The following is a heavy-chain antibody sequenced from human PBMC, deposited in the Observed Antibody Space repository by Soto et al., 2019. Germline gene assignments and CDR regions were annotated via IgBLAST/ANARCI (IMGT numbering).Heavy chain of an antibody. V-gene: IGHV3-30*18. D-gene: IGHD2-15*01. J-gene: IGHJ6*02. CDR2: ISYDGSNK. CDR1: VFSLSSYG. CDR3: AKDGYCSGGSCYHYYYGMDV. Sequence: GTHRLTCSASVFSLSSYGMHWACQTRDRGLEWVVVISYDGSNKYYADSVKGRFTISRDYSKNTLYLQMNSLRAEDTAVYYCAKDGYCSGGSCYHYYYGMDVWG.